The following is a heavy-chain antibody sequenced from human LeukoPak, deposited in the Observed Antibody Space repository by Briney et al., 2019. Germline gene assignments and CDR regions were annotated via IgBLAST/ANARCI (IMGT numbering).Heavy chain of an antibody. CDR1: GGSISSGGYY. V-gene: IGHV4-30-2*01. CDR3: ARTSPPSLAPLI. J-gene: IGHJ3*02. Sequence: SQTLSLTCTVSGGSISSGGYYWSWIRQPPGKGLEWIGYIYHSGSTYYNPSLKSRVTISVDRSKNQFSLKLSPVTAADTAVYYCARTSPPSLAPLIWGQGTMVTVSS. D-gene: IGHD1-1*01. CDR2: IYHSGST.